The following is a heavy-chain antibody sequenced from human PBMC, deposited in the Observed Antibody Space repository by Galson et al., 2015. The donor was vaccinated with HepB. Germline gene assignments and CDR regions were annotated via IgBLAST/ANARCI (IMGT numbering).Heavy chain of an antibody. Sequence: SLRLSCAASGLRFSSYNMNWVRQAPGKGLEWISVISNSGSTIHYADSVKGRFTISRDNAKNSLFLQMNSLKDEDTAVYHCAGGSYASGSPIWGRGTLVTVSS. D-gene: IGHD3-10*01. J-gene: IGHJ4*02. V-gene: IGHV3-48*02. CDR2: ISNSGSTI. CDR3: AGGSYASGSPI. CDR1: GLRFSSYN.